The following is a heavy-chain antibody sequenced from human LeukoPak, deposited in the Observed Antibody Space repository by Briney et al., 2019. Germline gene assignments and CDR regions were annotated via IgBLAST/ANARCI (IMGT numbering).Heavy chain of an antibody. CDR2: INHSGST. J-gene: IGHJ3*02. CDR1: GGSFSGYY. D-gene: IGHD1-1*01. Sequence: PSETLSLTCAVYGGSFSGYYWSWIRQPPGKGLEWIGEINHSGSTNYNPSLKSRVTISVDTSKNQFSLKLSSVTAADTAVYYCARGEENGRDAFDIWGQGTMVTVSS. V-gene: IGHV4-34*01. CDR3: ARGEENGRDAFDI.